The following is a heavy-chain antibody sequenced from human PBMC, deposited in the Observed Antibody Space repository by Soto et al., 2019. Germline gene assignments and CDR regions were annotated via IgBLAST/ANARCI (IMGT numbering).Heavy chain of an antibody. V-gene: IGHV4-39*01. CDR2: IYYSGST. J-gene: IGHJ4*02. CDR1: GGSISSSSYY. CDR3: ARQGDYDCWRRRSYYFDY. Sequence: SETLSLTCTVSGGSISSSSYYWGWIRQPPGKGLEWIGSIYYSGSTYYNPSLKSRVTISVDTSKNQFSLKLSSVTAADTAVYYCARQGDYDCWRRRSYYFDYWGQGTLVTVSS. D-gene: IGHD3-3*01.